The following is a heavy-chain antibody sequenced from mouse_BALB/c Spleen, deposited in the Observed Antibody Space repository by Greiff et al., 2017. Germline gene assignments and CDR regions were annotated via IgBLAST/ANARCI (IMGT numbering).Heavy chain of an antibody. Sequence: EVKLVESGGGLVQPGGSLRLSCATSGFTFTDYYMSWVRQPPGKALEWLGFIRNKANGYTTEYSASVKGRFTISRDNSQSILYLQMNTLRAEDSATYYCARDRYYYGSSPFAYWGQGTLVTVSA. CDR2: IRNKANGYTT. D-gene: IGHD1-1*01. CDR1: GFTFTDYY. V-gene: IGHV7-3*02. CDR3: ARDRYYYGSSPFAY. J-gene: IGHJ3*01.